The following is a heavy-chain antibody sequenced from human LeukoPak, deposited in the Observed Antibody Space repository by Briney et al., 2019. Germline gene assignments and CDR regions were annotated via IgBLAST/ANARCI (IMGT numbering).Heavy chain of an antibody. Sequence: GGSLRLSCAASGFTVSNNYMSWVRQAPGKGLEWVSVIYAGGSPYYADSVKGRFTISRDDSKNTLFLQMASLRVEDTAVYYCARLQSERSSWYGKDYWGQGTLVTVSS. CDR2: IYAGGSP. J-gene: IGHJ4*02. CDR1: GFTVSNNY. CDR3: ARLQSERSSWYGKDY. V-gene: IGHV3-53*01. D-gene: IGHD6-13*01.